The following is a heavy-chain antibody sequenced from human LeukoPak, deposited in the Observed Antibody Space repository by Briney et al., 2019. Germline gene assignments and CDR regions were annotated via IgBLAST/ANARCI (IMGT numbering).Heavy chain of an antibody. V-gene: IGHV1-69*02. CDR1: GCTLSSYT. Sequence: SVKVSCKASGCTLSSYTISGVRQAPGQGLEGMGRIIPIRGMANYAQKFQGRVTITADKSTSTADMELSSLRSEDTAVYYCALTTYYDSSGYYPYYFDYWGQGTLVTVSS. D-gene: IGHD3-22*01. CDR3: ALTTYYDSSGYYPYYFDY. CDR2: IIPIRGMA. J-gene: IGHJ4*02.